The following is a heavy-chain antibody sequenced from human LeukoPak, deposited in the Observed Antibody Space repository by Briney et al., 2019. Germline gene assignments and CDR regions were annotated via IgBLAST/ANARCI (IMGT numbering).Heavy chain of an antibody. Sequence: ASVKVSCKASGYTFTNYTINWVRLAPGQGLEWMGWISAYNGNTNYAQKLQGRVTMTTDTSTSTAYMELRSLRSDDTAVYYCARDCGDYDFWSGYYWIGYYYGMDVWGQGTTVTVSS. CDR2: ISAYNGNT. CDR1: GYTFTNYT. V-gene: IGHV1-18*01. J-gene: IGHJ6*02. CDR3: ARDCGDYDFWSGYYWIGYYYGMDV. D-gene: IGHD3-3*01.